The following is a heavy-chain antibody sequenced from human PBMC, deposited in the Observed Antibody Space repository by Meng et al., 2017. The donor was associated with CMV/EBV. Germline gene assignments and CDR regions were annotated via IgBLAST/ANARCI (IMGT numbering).Heavy chain of an antibody. CDR3: ARSQPGIAAAF. CDR1: GYTSTSYY. J-gene: IGHJ4*02. CDR2: INPSGGST. Sequence: ASVKVSCKASGYTSTSYYMHWVRQAPGQGLEWMGIINPSGGSTSYAQKFQGRVTMTRDTSTSTVYMELSSLRSEDTAVYYCARSQPGIAAAFWGQGTLVTVSS. D-gene: IGHD6-13*01. V-gene: IGHV1-46*01.